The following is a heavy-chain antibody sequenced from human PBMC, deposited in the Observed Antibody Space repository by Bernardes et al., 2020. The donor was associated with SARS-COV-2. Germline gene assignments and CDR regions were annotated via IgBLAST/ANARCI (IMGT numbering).Heavy chain of an antibody. CDR1: GYTFTSYD. J-gene: IGHJ3*02. CDR3: ARDLDRLYSGSRTDAFDI. CDR2: INPHSGGT. Sequence: ASVKVSCKASGYTFTSYDINWVRQAPGQGLEWMGWINPHSGGTNYAQKFQGRVTVTRDTSISTAYMELSRLTSDDTAVYYCARDLDRLYSGSRTDAFDIWGQGTMVTVSS. V-gene: IGHV1-2*02. D-gene: IGHD1-26*01.